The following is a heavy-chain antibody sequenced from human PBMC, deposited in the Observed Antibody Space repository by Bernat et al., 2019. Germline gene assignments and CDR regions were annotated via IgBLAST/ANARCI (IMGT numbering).Heavy chain of an antibody. Sequence: EVQLVESGGGLVQPGRSLRLSCITSGFTFGDYAMSWVRQAPGKGLEWVGFIRSKAYGGTTEYAASVKGRFTISRDDSKSIAYLQMNSLKTEDTAVYYCTRGGMVSLTNWFDPWGQGTLVTVSS. V-gene: IGHV3-49*04. J-gene: IGHJ5*02. CDR1: GFTFGDYA. D-gene: IGHD3-9*01. CDR3: TRGGMVSLTNWFDP. CDR2: IRSKAYGGTT.